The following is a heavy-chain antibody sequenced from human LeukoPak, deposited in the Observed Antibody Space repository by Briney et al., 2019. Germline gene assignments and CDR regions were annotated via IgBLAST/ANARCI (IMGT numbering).Heavy chain of an antibody. V-gene: IGHV1-18*01. D-gene: IGHD3-3*01. J-gene: IGHJ4*02. CDR2: ISAYNGNT. Sequence: ASVKVSCKASGYTFTSYGTSWVRQAPGRGLDWMGWISAYNGNTNYAQKLQGRVTMTTDTSTSTAYMELWSLRSDDTAVYYCARYFGRVDFWSGSLSCWGQGTLVTVSS. CDR1: GYTFTSYG. CDR3: ARYFGRVDFWSGSLSC.